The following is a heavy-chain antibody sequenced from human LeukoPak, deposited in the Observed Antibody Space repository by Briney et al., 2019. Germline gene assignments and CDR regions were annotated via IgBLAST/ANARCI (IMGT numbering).Heavy chain of an antibody. J-gene: IGHJ4*02. CDR1: GGSISSGPYY. Sequence: SETLSLTCTVSGGSISSGPYYWGWIRQPPGKGLEWIGNIYYGENTYYNPSLKSRVTISIDTSKNQFYLKLSSLTAADTAVYYCARHRLHYGSGRWRAHYFDYWGQGTLVTVSS. CDR3: ARHRLHYGSGRWRAHYFDY. D-gene: IGHD3-10*01. V-gene: IGHV4-39*01. CDR2: IYYGENT.